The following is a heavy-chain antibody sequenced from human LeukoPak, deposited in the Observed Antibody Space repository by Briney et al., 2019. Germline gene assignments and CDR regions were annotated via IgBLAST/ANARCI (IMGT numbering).Heavy chain of an antibody. CDR3: APRGYPNIDY. Sequence: GGSLRLSCAASGFTFSRYAMSWVRQAPGEGLEWVSAISGSGGSTYYADSVKGRFTISRDNSKNTLYLQMNSLRAEDTAVYYCAPRGYPNIDYWGQGTLVTGSS. D-gene: IGHD3-16*01. V-gene: IGHV3-23*01. CDR2: ISGSGGST. CDR1: GFTFSRYA. J-gene: IGHJ4*02.